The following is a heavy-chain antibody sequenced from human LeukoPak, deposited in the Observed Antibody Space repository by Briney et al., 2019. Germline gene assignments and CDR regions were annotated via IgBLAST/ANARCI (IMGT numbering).Heavy chain of an antibody. V-gene: IGHV3-53*05. CDR1: GFTVSSNY. Sequence: GGSLRLSCAASGFTVSSNYMSWDRQAPGKGLEWVSVIYSGGSTYYADSVKGRFTISRDNSKNTLYLQMNSLRAEDTAVYYCARDRMVTLYYFEYWGQGTLVTVSS. J-gene: IGHJ4*02. CDR3: ARDRMVTLYYFEY. D-gene: IGHD2-21*02. CDR2: IYSGGST.